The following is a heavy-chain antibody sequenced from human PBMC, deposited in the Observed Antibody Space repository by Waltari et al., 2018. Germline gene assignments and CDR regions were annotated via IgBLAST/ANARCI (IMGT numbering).Heavy chain of an antibody. Sequence: QVQLVQSGAEVKKPGASVKVSCKASGYTFTSYAMHWVRQAPGQRLEWMGWINAGNGNTKYSQKCQGRVTITRDTSASTAYMELSSLRSEDTAVYYCARGLLERYYGSGSYPNDYWGQGTLVTVSS. CDR3: ARGLLERYYGSGSYPNDY. J-gene: IGHJ4*02. CDR1: GYTFTSYA. CDR2: INAGNGNT. D-gene: IGHD3-10*01. V-gene: IGHV1-3*01.